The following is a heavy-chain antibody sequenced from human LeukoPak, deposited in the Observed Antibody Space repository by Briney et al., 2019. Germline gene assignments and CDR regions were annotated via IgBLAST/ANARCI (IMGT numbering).Heavy chain of an antibody. Sequence: SCTSSGYTFTSYAMHWVRQAPGKGLEWVAVISYDGSNKYYADSVKGRFTISRDNSKNTLYLQMNSLRAEDTAVYYCARGGYSSGWLVDYWGQGTLVTVSS. CDR1: GYTFTSYA. J-gene: IGHJ4*02. V-gene: IGHV3-30-3*01. CDR3: ARGGYSSGWLVDY. D-gene: IGHD6-19*01. CDR2: ISYDGSNK.